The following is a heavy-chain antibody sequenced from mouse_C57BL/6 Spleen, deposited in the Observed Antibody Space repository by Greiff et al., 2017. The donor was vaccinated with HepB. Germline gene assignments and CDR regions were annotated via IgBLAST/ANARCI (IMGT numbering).Heavy chain of an antibody. Sequence: QVQLQQSGAELARPGASVKLSCKASGYTFTSYGISWVKQRTGQGLEWIGEIYPRSGNTYYNEKFKGKATLTADKSSSTAYMELRSLTSEDSAVYFCASYGSQRAWFAYWGQGTLVTVSA. D-gene: IGHD1-1*01. CDR1: GYTFTSYG. CDR2: IYPRSGNT. V-gene: IGHV1-81*01. J-gene: IGHJ3*01. CDR3: ASYGSQRAWFAY.